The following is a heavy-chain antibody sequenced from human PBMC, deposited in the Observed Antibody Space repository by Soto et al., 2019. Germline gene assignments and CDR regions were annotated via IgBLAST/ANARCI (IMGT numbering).Heavy chain of an antibody. CDR2: ISGVRDYI. D-gene: IGHD3-10*01. CDR1: GFTFSYYP. V-gene: IGHV3-21*06. Sequence: ESVGGLVNPGGSLRLSCAASGFTFSYYPLHWVRRAPGKGLEWVSSISGVRDYIRYADSVKGRFAISSDNAKTSLYLQMNSLTAEDTAVYYCAREGVHNYTEYYFDYWGQGTLVTVSS. J-gene: IGHJ4*02. CDR3: AREGVHNYTEYYFDY.